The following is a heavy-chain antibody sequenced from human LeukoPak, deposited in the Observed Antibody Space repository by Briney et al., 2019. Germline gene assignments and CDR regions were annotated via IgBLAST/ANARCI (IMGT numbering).Heavy chain of an antibody. CDR2: FDPEDDET. Sequence: ASVKVSCKVSGCTLTELSMHWVRQAPGKGLEWMGGFDPEDDETIYAQKFQGRVTMTEDTSTGTAYMELSSLRSEDTAVYYCAREDDIGRYMGDDAFDIWGQGTMVTVSS. D-gene: IGHD1-26*01. CDR1: GCTLTELS. CDR3: AREDDIGRYMGDDAFDI. J-gene: IGHJ3*02. V-gene: IGHV1-24*01.